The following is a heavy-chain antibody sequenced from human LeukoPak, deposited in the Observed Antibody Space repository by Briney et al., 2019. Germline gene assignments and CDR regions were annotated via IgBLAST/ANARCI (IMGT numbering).Heavy chain of an antibody. D-gene: IGHD2-2*01. J-gene: IGHJ4*02. CDR2: ISAYNGNT. CDR1: GYTFTSYG. Sequence: ASVKVSCKASGYTFTSYGISWVRQAPGQGLEWMGWISAYNGNTNYAQKFQGRVTMTTDTSTSTAYMELRSLRSDDTAVYYRVRHLIPSILVVPGAIAYWGQGTLVTVSS. V-gene: IGHV1-18*01. CDR3: VRHLIPSILVVPGAIAY.